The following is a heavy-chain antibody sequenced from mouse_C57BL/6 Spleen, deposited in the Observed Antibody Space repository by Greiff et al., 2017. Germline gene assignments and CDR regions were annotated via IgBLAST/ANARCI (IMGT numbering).Heavy chain of an antibody. V-gene: IGHV1-54*01. CDR1: GYAFTNYL. CDR2: INPGSGGT. CDR3: ARKVNYGYYAMGY. J-gene: IGHJ4*01. Sequence: VQLQQSGAELVRPGTSVKVSCKASGYAFTNYLIEWVKQRPGQGLEWIGVINPGSGGTNYNEKFKGKATLTADKSSSTAYMQLSSLTSEDSAVYFCARKVNYGYYAMGYWGQGTSVTVSS. D-gene: IGHD2-4*01.